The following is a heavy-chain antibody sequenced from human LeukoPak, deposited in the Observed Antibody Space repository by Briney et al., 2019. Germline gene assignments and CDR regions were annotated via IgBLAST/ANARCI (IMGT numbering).Heavy chain of an antibody. CDR2: IYYSGST. CDR1: GGSISSSSYY. D-gene: IGHD3-22*01. Sequence: KPSETLSPTCTVSGGSISSSSYYWGWIRQPPGKGLEWIGSIYYSGSTYYNPSLKSRVTISVDTSKNQFPLKLSSVTAADTAVYYCARHTHYYDSSGYYSSYFDYWGQGTLVTVSS. J-gene: IGHJ4*02. CDR3: ARHTHYYDSSGYYSSYFDY. V-gene: IGHV4-39*01.